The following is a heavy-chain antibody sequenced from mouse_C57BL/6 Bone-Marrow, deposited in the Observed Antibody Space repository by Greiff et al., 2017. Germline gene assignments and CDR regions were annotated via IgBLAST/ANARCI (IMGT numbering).Heavy chain of an antibody. CDR3: ARGKICCPFDY. Sequence: QVQLQQSGAELAKPGASVKLSCKASGYTFTSYWMHWVKQRPGQGLAWIGYINPSSGYTKYNQKFKDKATLTADKSSSTAYMQLSSLTYEDSEVYDSARGKICCPFDYWGQGTTLTVSS. CDR2: INPSSGYT. V-gene: IGHV1-7*01. CDR1: GYTFTSYW. J-gene: IGHJ2*01.